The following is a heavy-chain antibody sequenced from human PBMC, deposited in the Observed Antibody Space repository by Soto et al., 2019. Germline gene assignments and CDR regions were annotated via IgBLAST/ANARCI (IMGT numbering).Heavy chain of an antibody. CDR2: INHSGST. CDR3: ARGQPRYYDILTGYYGYYYYGMDV. V-gene: IGHV4-34*01. J-gene: IGHJ6*02. D-gene: IGHD3-9*01. Sequence: SETLSLTCAVYGGSFSGYYWSWISQPPGKGLEWIGEINHSGSTNYNPSLKSRVTISVDTSKNQFSLKLSSVTAADTAVYYCARGQPRYYDILTGYYGYYYYGMDVWGQGTTVTVSS. CDR1: GGSFSGYY.